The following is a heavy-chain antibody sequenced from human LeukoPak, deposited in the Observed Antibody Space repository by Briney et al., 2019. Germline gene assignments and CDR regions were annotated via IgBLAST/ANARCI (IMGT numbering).Heavy chain of an antibody. Sequence: SETLSLTCAVYGGSFSGYYWSWIRQPPGKGLEWFGEINHSGSTNYNPSLKSRVTISVDTSKNQFSLKLSSVTAADTAVYYCAGLYYYDSSGYPDAFDIWGQGTMVTVSS. J-gene: IGHJ3*02. CDR1: GGSFSGYY. D-gene: IGHD3-22*01. CDR2: INHSGST. CDR3: AGLYYYDSSGYPDAFDI. V-gene: IGHV4-34*01.